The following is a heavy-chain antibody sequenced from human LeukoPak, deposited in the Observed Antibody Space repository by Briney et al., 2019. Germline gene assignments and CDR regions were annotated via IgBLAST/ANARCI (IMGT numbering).Heavy chain of an antibody. CDR2: IYYSGST. CDR3: ARFYDSDAFDI. J-gene: IGHJ3*02. V-gene: IGHV4-38-2*02. D-gene: IGHD3-22*01. CDR1: GYSISSGYY. Sequence: PSETLSLTCTVSGYSISSGYYWGWIRQPPGKGLEWIGSIYYSGSTYYNPSLKSRVTISVDTSKNQFSLKLSSVTAADTAVYYCARFYDSDAFDIRGQGTMVTVSS.